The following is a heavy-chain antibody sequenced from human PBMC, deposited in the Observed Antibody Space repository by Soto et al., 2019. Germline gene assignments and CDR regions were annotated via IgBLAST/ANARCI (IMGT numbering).Heavy chain of an antibody. CDR1: GYTFTGYD. V-gene: IGHV1-2*04. CDR2: INPNSGGT. D-gene: IGHD6-13*01. J-gene: IGHJ6*03. CDR3: ARDAAAGKRYYYYYYYMDV. Sequence: GASVKVSCKASGYTFTGYDMHWVRQAPGQGLEWMGWINPNSGGTNYAQKFQGWVTMTRDTSISTAYMELSRLRSDDTAVYYCARDAAAGKRYYYYYYYMDVWGKGTTVTVS.